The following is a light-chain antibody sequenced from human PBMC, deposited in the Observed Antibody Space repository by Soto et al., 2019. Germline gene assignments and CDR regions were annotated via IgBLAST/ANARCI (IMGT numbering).Light chain of an antibody. J-gene: IGKJ4*01. V-gene: IGKV3-11*01. Sequence: EILLTQSPATLSLSPGERATLSCRASQSVSSSSAWYQQRPGQAPRLLIYDASNRATGIPARFSGSGSGTDFTLTISSLEPEDFAVYFCQQRTDWLTFGGGTKVDIK. CDR2: DAS. CDR1: QSVSSS. CDR3: QQRTDWLT.